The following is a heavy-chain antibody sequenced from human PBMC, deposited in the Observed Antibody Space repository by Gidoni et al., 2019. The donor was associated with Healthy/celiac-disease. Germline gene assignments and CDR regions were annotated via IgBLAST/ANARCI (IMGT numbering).Heavy chain of an antibody. J-gene: IGHJ4*02. D-gene: IGHD2-15*01. V-gene: IGHV3-11*01. CDR1: GFTFSAYY. CDR2: ISSSGSTI. Sequence: QVQRGESGGGLVKPGGDLRRSCAAAGFTFSAYYMSWIRQAPGKGLGWVSYISSSGSTIYYADSVKGRFTISRSNAKNSLYLQMNSLRAEDTAVYYFARDDPGWTGYWGQGTLVTVSS. CDR3: ARDDPGWTGY.